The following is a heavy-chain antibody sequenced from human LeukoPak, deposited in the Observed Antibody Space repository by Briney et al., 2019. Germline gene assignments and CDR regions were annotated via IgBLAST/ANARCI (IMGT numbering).Heavy chain of an antibody. CDR2: INHSGST. J-gene: IGHJ4*02. CDR1: GGSFSGYY. Sequence: SETLSLPCAVYGGSFSGYYWSWIRQPPGKGLEWIGEINHSGSTNYNPSLKSRVTISVDTSKNQFSLKLSSVTAADTAVYYCAREAYFDYWGQGTLVTVSS. CDR3: AREAYFDY. V-gene: IGHV4-34*01.